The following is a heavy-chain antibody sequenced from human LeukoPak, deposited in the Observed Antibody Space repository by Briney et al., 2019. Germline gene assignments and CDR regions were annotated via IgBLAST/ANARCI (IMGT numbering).Heavy chain of an antibody. CDR3: ARDGEDYDSSGYYYYFDY. V-gene: IGHV3-48*04. D-gene: IGHD3-22*01. Sequence: PGGSLRLSCAASGFTFSTYSMNWVRQAPGKGLEWVSYISSSGSSIYYADSVKGRFTISRDNAKNSLYLQMNSLRAEDTAVYYCARDGEDYDSSGYYYYFDYWGQGTLVTVSS. CDR1: GFTFSTYS. J-gene: IGHJ4*02. CDR2: ISSSGSSI.